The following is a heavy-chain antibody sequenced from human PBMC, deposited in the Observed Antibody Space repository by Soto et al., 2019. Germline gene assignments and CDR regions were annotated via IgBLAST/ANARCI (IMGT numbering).Heavy chain of an antibody. CDR3: ARDPQAARHYYYGMDV. Sequence: SQTLSLTCAISGDSVSSNSAAWNWIRQSPSGGLEWLGRTYYRSKWYNDYAVSVKSRITINPDTSKNQFSLQLNSVTPEDTAVYYCARDPQAARHYYYGMDVWGQGTTVTVSS. V-gene: IGHV6-1*01. CDR1: GDSVSSNSAA. D-gene: IGHD6-6*01. J-gene: IGHJ6*02. CDR2: TYYRSKWYN.